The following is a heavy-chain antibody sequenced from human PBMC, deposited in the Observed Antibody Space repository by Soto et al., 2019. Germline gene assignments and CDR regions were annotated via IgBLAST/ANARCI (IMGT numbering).Heavy chain of an antibody. J-gene: IGHJ4*02. CDR1: GYTFTSSA. CDR2: INAGNGNI. Sequence: ASVKVSCKASGYTFTSSAIHWVRQAPGQGLEWMGWINAGNGNIKHSQKFQHRVTITRGTSASTAYMELSSLRLEDTAVYYCARDGAVAGDSNFDYWGQGTLVTVSS. CDR3: ARDGAVAGDSNFDY. D-gene: IGHD6-19*01. V-gene: IGHV1-3*01.